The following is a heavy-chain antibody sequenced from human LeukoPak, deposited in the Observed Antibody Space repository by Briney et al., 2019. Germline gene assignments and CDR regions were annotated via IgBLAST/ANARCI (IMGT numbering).Heavy chain of an antibody. Sequence: ASVKVSCKASGGTFSSYALSWVRQAPGQGLEWMGTIIPIVGIANYAQKFQGRATITADKSTSTAYMELSSPRSEDTAVYYCARDGEMATIYFDYWGQGTLVTVSS. CDR2: IIPIVGIA. D-gene: IGHD5-24*01. CDR1: GGTFSSYA. CDR3: ARDGEMATIYFDY. V-gene: IGHV1-69*04. J-gene: IGHJ4*02.